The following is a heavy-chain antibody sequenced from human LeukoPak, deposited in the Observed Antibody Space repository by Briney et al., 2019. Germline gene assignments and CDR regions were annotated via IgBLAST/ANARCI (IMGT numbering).Heavy chain of an antibody. Sequence: SETLSLTCTVSGGSISTSYRSWIRQPAGKGLQWIGRIYPSGSTNYNPSLKSRVTISVDTSKNQFSLKLSSMTAADTAVYYCARLRWGYYYYMDVWGKGTTVTVSS. CDR2: IYPSGST. D-gene: IGHD1-26*01. V-gene: IGHV4-4*07. CDR1: GGSISTSY. J-gene: IGHJ6*03. CDR3: ARLRWGYYYYMDV.